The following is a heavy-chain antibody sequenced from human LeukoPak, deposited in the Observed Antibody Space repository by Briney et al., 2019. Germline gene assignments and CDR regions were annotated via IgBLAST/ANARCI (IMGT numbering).Heavy chain of an antibody. CDR1: GGSISSSSYY. D-gene: IGHD3-10*01. J-gene: IGHJ2*01. Sequence: SETLSLTCTVSGGSISSSSYYWGWIRQPPGKGLEWIGSIYYSGSTYYNPSLKSRVTISVDTSKNQFSLKLSSVTAADTAVYYCAEDYGSGSYYNDHWYFDLWGRGTLVTVSS. V-gene: IGHV4-39*07. CDR2: IYYSGST. CDR3: AEDYGSGSYYNDHWYFDL.